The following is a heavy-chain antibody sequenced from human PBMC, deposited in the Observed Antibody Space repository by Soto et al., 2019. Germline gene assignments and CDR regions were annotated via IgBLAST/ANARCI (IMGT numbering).Heavy chain of an antibody. CDR2: IIPIFGTA. CDR1: GGTFSSYA. V-gene: IGHV1-69*13. J-gene: IGHJ6*02. Sequence: SVKVSCKASGGTFSSYAISWVRQAPGQGLEWMGGIIPIFGTANYAQKFQGRVTITADESTSTAYMELSSLRSEDTAVYYCARVTAAAGTYYYYGMDVWGQGTTVTVSS. D-gene: IGHD6-13*01. CDR3: ARVTAAAGTYYYYGMDV.